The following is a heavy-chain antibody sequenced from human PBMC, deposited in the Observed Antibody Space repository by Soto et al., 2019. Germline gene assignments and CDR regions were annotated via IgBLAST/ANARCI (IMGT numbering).Heavy chain of an antibody. D-gene: IGHD5-18*01. CDR2: INLDGSEK. CDR3: ARDVSTGWYIYDYHGMDV. Sequence: EVQLVESGGGLVQPGGSLRLSCAASGFTFRTYWLSWVRQVPGKGLEWVANINLDGSEKNYVDSVKGRFTISRDNPKNFLYLQMCSLRDDDAALYYCARDVSTGWYIYDYHGMDVRGQCTTVTVSS. V-gene: IGHV3-7*05. J-gene: IGHJ6*01. CDR1: GFTFRTYW.